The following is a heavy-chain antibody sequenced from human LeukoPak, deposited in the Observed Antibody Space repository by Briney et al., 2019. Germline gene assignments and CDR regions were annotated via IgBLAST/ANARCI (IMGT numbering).Heavy chain of an antibody. CDR3: ARDLATVTPRNWFDP. Sequence: GGSLRLSCAASGFTFSDYYMSWIRQAPGKGLERVSYITSSSSYTNYADSVRGRFTISRDNAKNSLYLQMNSLRVEDTAVYYCARDLATVTPRNWFDPWGQGTLVTVSS. CDR2: ITSSSSYT. J-gene: IGHJ5*02. CDR1: GFTFSDYY. V-gene: IGHV3-11*06. D-gene: IGHD4-17*01.